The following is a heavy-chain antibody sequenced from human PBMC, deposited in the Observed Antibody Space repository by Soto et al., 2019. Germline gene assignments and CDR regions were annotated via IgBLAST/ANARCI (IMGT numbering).Heavy chain of an antibody. CDR1: GGSISSADYF. CDR2: IFHSGST. CDR3: ARGNYYYGMDV. J-gene: IGHJ6*02. Sequence: SETLSLTCSVSGGSISSADYFWTWIRQSPGKGLEWMGYIFHSGSTYYNPSLKSRVTISVDTSKNQFSLKLSSVTAADTAVYYCARGNYYYGMDVWGQGTTVTVS. V-gene: IGHV4-30-4*01.